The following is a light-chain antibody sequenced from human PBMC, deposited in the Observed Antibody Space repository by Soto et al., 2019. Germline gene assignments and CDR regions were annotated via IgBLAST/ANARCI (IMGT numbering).Light chain of an antibody. CDR3: QQRSNWPPLT. CDR1: QSVSSY. CDR2: DAS. Sequence: ETMMTQSPDTLSVSLGERATLSCRASQSVSSYLAWYQQKAGQAPRLLIYDASNRATGIPARFSGSGSGTDFTLTISSLEPEDFAVYYCQQRSNWPPLTFGGGTKVDIK. V-gene: IGKV3-11*01. J-gene: IGKJ4*01.